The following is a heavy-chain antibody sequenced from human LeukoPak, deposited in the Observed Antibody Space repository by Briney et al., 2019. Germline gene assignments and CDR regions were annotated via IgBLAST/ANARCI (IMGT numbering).Heavy chain of an antibody. V-gene: IGHV3-33*02. Sequence: GGSLRLSCVAPGFTFSSYGIHWVRQAPGKGLEWVALIWYDGTYKTYADSAKGRFTVSRDNSKKTLFLQMTSLRAEDTAIYYCARGSSGSGSYQDFWGQGTLVTVSS. CDR2: IWYDGTYK. D-gene: IGHD3-10*01. CDR1: GFTFSSYG. J-gene: IGHJ4*02. CDR3: ARGSSGSGSYQDF.